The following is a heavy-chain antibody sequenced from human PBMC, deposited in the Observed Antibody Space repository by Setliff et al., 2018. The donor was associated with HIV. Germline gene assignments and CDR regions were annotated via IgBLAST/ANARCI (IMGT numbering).Heavy chain of an antibody. D-gene: IGHD2-15*01. Sequence: SSETLSLTCAVYGGSFSDYSWTWIRRPPGKGLEWIGEIHHSGRTDYNPSLTSRVTMSVDSSKNQFSLRLSSVAAADTAVYYCARGRCSGGTCSGRYSYLHIDVWGKGTTVTV. CDR3: ARGRCSGGTCSGRYSYLHIDV. CDR2: IHHSGRT. CDR1: GGSFSDYS. V-gene: IGHV4-34*01. J-gene: IGHJ6*03.